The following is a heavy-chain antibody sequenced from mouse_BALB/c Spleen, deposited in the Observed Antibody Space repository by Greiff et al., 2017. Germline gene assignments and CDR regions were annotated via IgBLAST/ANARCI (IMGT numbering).Heavy chain of an antibody. V-gene: IGHV2-9*02. D-gene: IGHD1-1*01. J-gene: IGHJ4*01. CDR2: IWAGGST. CDR3: AREDYGDAMDY. CDR1: GFSLTSYG. Sequence: VMLVESGPGLVAPSQSLSITCTVSGFSLTSYGVHWVRQPPGKGLEWLGVIWAGGSTNYNSALMSRLSISKDNSKSQVFLKMNSLQTDDTAMYYCAREDYGDAMDYWGQGTSVTVSS.